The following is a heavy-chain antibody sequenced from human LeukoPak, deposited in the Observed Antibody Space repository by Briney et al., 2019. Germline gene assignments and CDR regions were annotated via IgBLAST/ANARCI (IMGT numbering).Heavy chain of an antibody. CDR2: ISYDGSNK. J-gene: IGHJ4*02. CDR3: ARGVPTYYYDSSGYIGHPFDY. V-gene: IGHV3-30-3*01. D-gene: IGHD3-22*01. CDR1: GFTFSSYA. Sequence: PGGSLRLSCAASGFTFSSYAMHWVRQAPGKGLEWVAVISYDGSNKYYADSVKGRFTISRDNSKNTLYLQTNSLRAEDTAVYYCARGVPTYYYDSSGYIGHPFDYWGQGTLVTVSS.